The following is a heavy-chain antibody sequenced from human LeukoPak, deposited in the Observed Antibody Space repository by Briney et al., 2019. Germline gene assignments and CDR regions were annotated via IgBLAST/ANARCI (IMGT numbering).Heavy chain of an antibody. CDR1: GFTFSSYW. D-gene: IGHD3-9*01. J-gene: IGHJ4*02. CDR3: ARAWKYDFLTGYSY. Sequence: PGGSLRLSCAASGFTFSSYWMSWVRQAPGKGLEWVANIKQDGSGKYYVDSVKGRFTISRDNAKNSLYLQMNSLRAEDTAVYYWARAWKYDFLTGYSYLGQGTLVTVSS. V-gene: IGHV3-7*01. CDR2: IKQDGSGK.